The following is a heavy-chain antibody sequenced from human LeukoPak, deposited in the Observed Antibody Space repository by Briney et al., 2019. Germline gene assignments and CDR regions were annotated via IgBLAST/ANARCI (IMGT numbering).Heavy chain of an antibody. D-gene: IGHD1-26*01. CDR3: ARVAHSGSYLIDY. J-gene: IGHJ4*02. V-gene: IGHV1-2*02. CDR2: INPNSGGT. Sequence: ASVKVSCKASGYTFTGYYMHWVRQAPGQGLEWMGWINPNSGGTNYAQKFQGRVTMTRDTSISTAYMELGRLRSDDTAVYYCARVAHSGSYLIDYWGQGTLVTVSS. CDR1: GYTFTGYY.